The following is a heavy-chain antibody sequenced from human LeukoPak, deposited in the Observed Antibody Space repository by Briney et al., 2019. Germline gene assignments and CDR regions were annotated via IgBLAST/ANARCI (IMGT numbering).Heavy chain of an antibody. CDR3: ARGGLVGATVLYY. J-gene: IGHJ4*02. Sequence: GASVKVSCKASGYTFTGYYVHWVRQAPGQGLEWMGWINPNSGGTNYAQKFQGRVTMTRDTSISTAYMELSRLRSDDTAVYYCARGGLVGATVLYYWGQGTLVTVSS. CDR1: GYTFTGYY. V-gene: IGHV1-2*02. D-gene: IGHD1-26*01. CDR2: INPNSGGT.